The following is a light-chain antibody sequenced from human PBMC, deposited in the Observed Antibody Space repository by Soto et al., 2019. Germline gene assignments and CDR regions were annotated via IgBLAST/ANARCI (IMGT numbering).Light chain of an antibody. J-gene: IGLJ2*01. CDR1: SSDVGGYNY. CDR2: DVT. Sequence: QSALTQPRSVSGSPGQSVTISCTGTSSDVGGYNYVSWYQQYPGKAPKPMIFDVTKRPSGVPDRFSGSKSGNTASLTISGLQAEDEADYYCSSYAGSYSVVFGGGTKLTVL. CDR3: SSYAGSYSVV. V-gene: IGLV2-11*01.